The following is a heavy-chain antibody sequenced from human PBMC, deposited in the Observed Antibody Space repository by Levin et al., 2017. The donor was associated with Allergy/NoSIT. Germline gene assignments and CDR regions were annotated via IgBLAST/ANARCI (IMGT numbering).Heavy chain of an antibody. J-gene: IGHJ6*03. Sequence: GASVKVSCKASGYTFKNYGISWVRQAPGQGLEWMGWISTHNGNTNYAQSFQGRVTMTTDTSTSTADMELRSLISDDTAVYYCARFVVTPVSYFYMDVWGKGTTVTDSS. V-gene: IGHV1-18*01. CDR3: ARFVVTPVSYFYMDV. CDR2: ISTHNGNT. D-gene: IGHD2-2*01. CDR1: GYTFKNYG.